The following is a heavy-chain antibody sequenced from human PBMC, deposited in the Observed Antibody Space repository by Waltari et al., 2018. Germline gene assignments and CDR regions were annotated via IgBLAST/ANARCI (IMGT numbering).Heavy chain of an antibody. J-gene: IGHJ4*02. D-gene: IGHD5-18*01. CDR1: GFIVGYNY. CDR3: ARAGLGSPSQWLQLFDS. V-gene: IGHV3-53*03. CDR2: LHAGGAT. Sequence: ELQLVESGGGLIQPGGSLRLSCAASGFIVGYNYMSWVRQAPGKGLEWVSVLHAGGATYYEDSVKGRFTISRDNSKNTLYLQMNNLRVEDTAVYFCARAGLGSPSQWLQLFDSWGQGTLVTVSS.